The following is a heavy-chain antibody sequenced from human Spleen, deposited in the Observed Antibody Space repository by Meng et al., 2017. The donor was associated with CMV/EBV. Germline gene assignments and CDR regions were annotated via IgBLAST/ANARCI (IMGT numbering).Heavy chain of an antibody. CDR1: GYTFSNYH. J-gene: IGHJ4*02. CDR3: ARGPAYDY. CDR2: ISPSGGST. V-gene: IGHV1-46*01. Sequence: VKVSCKASGYTFSNYHIYWVRQAPGQGLEWMGIISPSGGSTNYAEKFQGRVTMTRDTSTSTVYMVLSSLRSEDTAVYYCARGPAYDYWGQGTLVTVSS.